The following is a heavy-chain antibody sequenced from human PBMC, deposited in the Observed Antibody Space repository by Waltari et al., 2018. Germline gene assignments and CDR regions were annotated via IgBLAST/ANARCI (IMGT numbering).Heavy chain of an antibody. D-gene: IGHD1-26*01. CDR1: GFTFGDYD. V-gene: IGHV3-49*04. CDR2: IRSKAYGGTT. CDR3: TRKVDIFDY. Sequence: EVKVVESGGGLEQPGRSLRLSWTISGFTFGDYDITWVRQAPGKGLEGVGFIRSKAYGGTTEYAASVKGRFTISRDDSKSIAYLQMNSLKAEDTAVYYCTRKVDIFDYWGQGTLVTVSS. J-gene: IGHJ4*02.